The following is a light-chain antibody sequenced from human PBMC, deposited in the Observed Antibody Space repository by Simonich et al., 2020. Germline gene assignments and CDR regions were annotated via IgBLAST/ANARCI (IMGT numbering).Light chain of an antibody. CDR1: QSVSSY. J-gene: IGKJ2*01. V-gene: IGKV3-11*01. CDR2: DAS. CDR3: QQRSNWPMYT. Sequence: EIVLTQSPATLSLSPGERATLSCRASQSVSSYLAWYQQKPGQAPRLRIYDASNRATGIPARFSGSGSGPGFTLTISSLEPEDIAVYYCQQRSNWPMYTFGQGTKLEIK.